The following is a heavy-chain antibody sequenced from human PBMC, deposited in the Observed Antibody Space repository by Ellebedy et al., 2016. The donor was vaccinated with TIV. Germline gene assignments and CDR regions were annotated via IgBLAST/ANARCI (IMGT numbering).Heavy chain of an antibody. CDR3: AKGRGGGSDTSAPRYYFDY. CDR1: GFTFSSYA. CDR2: ISNTGSRT. D-gene: IGHD3-22*01. V-gene: IGHV3-23*01. J-gene: IGHJ4*02. Sequence: GESLKISCAASGFTFSSYAMSWVRQAPGKGLEWVSTISNTGSRTYYADSVEGRFIISRDNSKKTLYLQMNSLRAEDTAVHYCAKGRGGGSDTSAPRYYFDYWGLGTLVTVSS.